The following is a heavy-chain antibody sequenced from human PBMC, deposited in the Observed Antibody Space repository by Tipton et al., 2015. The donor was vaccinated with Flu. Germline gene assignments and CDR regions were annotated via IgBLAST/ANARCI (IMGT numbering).Heavy chain of an antibody. Sequence: QLVQSGAEVKKPGESLRISCRGSEYSFSDYWIAWVRRMPGKGLEWMGTIYPGDSETRYSPPFQGQVTMSADKSISTVYLQWSSLKASDPATYYCARPSSVDYDILTGRNFHYGVDVWGQGTKVIVSS. CDR2: IYPGDSET. CDR1: EYSFSDYW. CDR3: ARPSSVDYDILTGRNFHYGVDV. D-gene: IGHD3-9*01. V-gene: IGHV5-51*01. J-gene: IGHJ6*02.